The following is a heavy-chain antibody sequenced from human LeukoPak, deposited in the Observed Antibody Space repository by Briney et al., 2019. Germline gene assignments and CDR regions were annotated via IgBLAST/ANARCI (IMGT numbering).Heavy chain of an antibody. D-gene: IGHD5-18*01. V-gene: IGHV3-23*01. CDR1: GFTFSSYA. CDR2: ITASGGNT. J-gene: IGHJ4*02. CDR3: AKGNGYSYGRYYFDY. Sequence: EGSLRLSCAASGFTFSSYAMGWVRQAPGKGLEWVSAITASGGNTYYADSVRGRFTISRGNSKNTLYLQVNSLRAEDTAVYYCAKGNGYSYGRYYFDYWGQGTLVTVSS.